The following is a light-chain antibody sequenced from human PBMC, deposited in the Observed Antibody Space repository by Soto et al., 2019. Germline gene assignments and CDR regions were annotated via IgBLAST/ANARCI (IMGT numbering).Light chain of an antibody. Sequence: DIQMTQSPSSLSASVGDRVTITCRASQGISSYLAWYQQRPGKVPTLLIYAASTLQSGVTSRFSGSGSGSDFTLTISSLQPEDVATYYCQKYNSAPLTFGGGTKVEIK. V-gene: IGKV1-27*01. CDR2: AAS. CDR1: QGISSY. J-gene: IGKJ4*01. CDR3: QKYNSAPLT.